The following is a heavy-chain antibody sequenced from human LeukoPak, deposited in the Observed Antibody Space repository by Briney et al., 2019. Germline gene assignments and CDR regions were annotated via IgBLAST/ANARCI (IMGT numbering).Heavy chain of an antibody. V-gene: IGHV4-59*08. J-gene: IGHJ4*02. CDR1: GGSISNYF. CDR3: ARRPTGDPKFDY. Sequence: SETLSLTCSVSGGSISNYFWTWIRQPPGKGLEWIGYVYSSGSTYYNPSLKSRVTISVDTSKNRFSLKLSTVTAADTAVYYCARRPTGDPKFDYWGQGTLVTVSS. D-gene: IGHD7-27*01. CDR2: VYSSGST.